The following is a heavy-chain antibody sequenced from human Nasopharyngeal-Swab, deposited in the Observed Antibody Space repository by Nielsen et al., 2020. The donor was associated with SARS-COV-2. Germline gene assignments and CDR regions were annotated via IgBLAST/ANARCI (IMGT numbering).Heavy chain of an antibody. CDR3: TTDFYFDY. CDR1: GFIFSASA. Sequence: GESLKISCAASGFIFSASAIHWVRQASGKGLEWVGRIGDKDHNYATTYGASVQGRFTISRDDSKNTAFLQMDSLKTEVTALYYCTTDFYFDYWGQGTLVTVSS. V-gene: IGHV3-73*01. J-gene: IGHJ4*02. CDR2: IGDKDHNYAT.